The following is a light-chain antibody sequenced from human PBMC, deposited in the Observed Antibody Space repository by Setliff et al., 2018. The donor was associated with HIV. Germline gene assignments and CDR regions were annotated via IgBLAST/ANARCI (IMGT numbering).Light chain of an antibody. Sequence: QSALTQPASVSASPGQSIAIACTGTSSDVGTYNYVSWYQQTPGTAPKLMIYEVNNRPSGVPDRFSGSSSGNTASLTISGLQAEDEADYYCSSFTTTNTPSVFGTGTKVTVL. V-gene: IGLV2-18*02. CDR2: EVN. CDR1: SSDVGTYNY. CDR3: SSFTTTNTPSV. J-gene: IGLJ1*01.